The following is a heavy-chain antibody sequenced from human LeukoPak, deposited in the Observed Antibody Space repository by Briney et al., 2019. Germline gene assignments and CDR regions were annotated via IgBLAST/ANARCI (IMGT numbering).Heavy chain of an antibody. CDR1: GYTFSSYN. CDR2: IRSSSSNI. Sequence: RGSLRLSCADSGYTFSSYNINWVRQAPGQGLEWVSSIRSSSSNIYYADSLKGRFTISRDNTKSTLYLQMNSLRDEDTAVYYCARAVDGYCYGYAYWGQGTLVTVSS. CDR3: ARAVDGYCYGYAY. V-gene: IGHV3-48*02. J-gene: IGHJ4*02. D-gene: IGHD5-18*01.